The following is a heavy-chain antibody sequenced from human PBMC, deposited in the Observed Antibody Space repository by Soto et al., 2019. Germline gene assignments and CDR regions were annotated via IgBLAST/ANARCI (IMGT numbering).Heavy chain of an antibody. V-gene: IGHV4-39*07. J-gene: IGHJ4*02. CDR1: GGSISSGVYY. Sequence: PSETLSLTCTVSGGSISSGVYYWGWIRQPPGKGLEWIGSLYFTGNTYYNPALQSRVTISRDTSKNQFSLKLSSVTAADTAVYYCARGRYTMVRGVIIDYWGQGTLVTVSS. D-gene: IGHD3-10*01. CDR3: ARGRYTMVRGVIIDY. CDR2: LYFTGNT.